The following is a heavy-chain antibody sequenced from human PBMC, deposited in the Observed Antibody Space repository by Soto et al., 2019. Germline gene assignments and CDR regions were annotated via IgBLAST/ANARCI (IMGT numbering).Heavy chain of an antibody. CDR2: INWNGGSK. Sequence: GGSLRLSCAASGFTFDEYALTWVRQAPGKGLEWVAGINWNGGSKGYADSVKGRFTVSRDNAKSSLYLQMNNLRAEDTAFYFCAGARLCYFSPRLYYAHLDWGPGAQVTVSS. J-gene: IGHJ4*02. CDR1: GFTFDEYA. D-gene: IGHD3-3*01. V-gene: IGHV3-20*04. CDR3: AGARLCYFSPRLYYAHLD.